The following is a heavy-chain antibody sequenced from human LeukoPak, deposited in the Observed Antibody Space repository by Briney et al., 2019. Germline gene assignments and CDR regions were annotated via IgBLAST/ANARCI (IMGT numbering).Heavy chain of an antibody. V-gene: IGHV3-33*01. CDR1: GFSLSTYG. J-gene: IGHJ4*02. CDR3: ARDSLYDDNGYYHYFDY. Sequence: GGSLRLSCAASGFSLSTYGMHWVRQAPGKGLEWVAMIWYDGSGQHYADSVKGRFTISRDTSKNTLYLQMNSLGAEDTAVYFCARDSLYDDNGYYHYFDYWGQGALVTVSS. D-gene: IGHD3-22*01. CDR2: IWYDGSGQ.